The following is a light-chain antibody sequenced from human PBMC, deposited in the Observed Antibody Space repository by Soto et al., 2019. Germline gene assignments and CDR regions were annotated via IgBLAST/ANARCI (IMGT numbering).Light chain of an antibody. Sequence: DIVMTQSPDSLAVSLGERATINCKSSQSVLYSSNNKNYLAWYQQKPGQPPKLLIYWASTRESGVPDRFSGSGSGTDFPLTLSSLQAEDVAVYYCQQYYSTPWTFGQGTKVEI. CDR3: QQYYSTPWT. J-gene: IGKJ1*01. CDR1: QSVLYSSNNKNY. V-gene: IGKV4-1*01. CDR2: WAS.